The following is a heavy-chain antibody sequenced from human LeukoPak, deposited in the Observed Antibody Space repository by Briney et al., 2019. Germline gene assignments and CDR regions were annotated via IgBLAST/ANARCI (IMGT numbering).Heavy chain of an antibody. J-gene: IGHJ6*02. V-gene: IGHV1-24*01. CDR3: ARVGGGYCSSTSCQKSHYGMDV. CDR2: IDPEDGET. D-gene: IGHD2-2*03. Sequence: ASVKVSCKVSGYTLIELSMHWVRQAPGKGLEWMGGIDPEDGETIYAQKFQGRVTITRDTSASTAYMELSSLRSEDTAVYYCARVGGGYCSSTSCQKSHYGMDVWGQGTTVTVSS. CDR1: GYTLIELS.